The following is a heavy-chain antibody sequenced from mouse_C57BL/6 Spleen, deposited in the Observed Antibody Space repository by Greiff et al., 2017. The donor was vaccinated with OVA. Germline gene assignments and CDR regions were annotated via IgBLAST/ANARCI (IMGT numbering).Heavy chain of an antibody. J-gene: IGHJ2*01. CDR3: ARDGVYGSSSDYFDY. D-gene: IGHD1-1*01. CDR2: INPNNGGT. CDR1: GYTFTDYN. V-gene: IGHV1-22*01. Sequence: VQLQQSGPELVKPGASVKMSCKASGYTFTDYNMHWVKQSPGKSLEWIGYINPNNGGTSYNQKFKGKATLTVNKSSSTAYMELRSLTSEDSAVYYCARDGVYGSSSDYFDYWGQGTTLTVSS.